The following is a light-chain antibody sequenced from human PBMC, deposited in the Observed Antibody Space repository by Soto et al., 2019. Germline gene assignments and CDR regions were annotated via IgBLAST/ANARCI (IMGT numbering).Light chain of an antibody. Sequence: EIVLTQSPGILSLSPGERATLSCRASPSVNSVCFGWHQKKPGQAPRLVIYGTTNRAAGIPDRFSGSGSGADFNLTISRLEPEGSAVYLCQQYGVSTKTFGQGTKGDIK. V-gene: IGKV3-20*01. CDR3: QQYGVSTKT. J-gene: IGKJ1*01. CDR2: GTT. CDR1: PSVNSVC.